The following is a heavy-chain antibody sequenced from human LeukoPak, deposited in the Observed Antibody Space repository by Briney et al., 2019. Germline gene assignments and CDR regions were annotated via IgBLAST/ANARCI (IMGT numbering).Heavy chain of an antibody. J-gene: IGHJ4*02. CDR3: AKDALMVRGVIFYFDY. CDR1: GFTFSSYA. V-gene: IGHV3-23*01. CDR2: ISGRGGST. Sequence: GESLRLSCAASGFTFSSYAMSWVRQAPGKGLEWVSAISGRGGSTYYADSVKGRFTISRDNSRNTLYLQMNSLRAEDTAVYYCAKDALMVRGVIFYFDYWGQGTLVTVSS. D-gene: IGHD3-10*01.